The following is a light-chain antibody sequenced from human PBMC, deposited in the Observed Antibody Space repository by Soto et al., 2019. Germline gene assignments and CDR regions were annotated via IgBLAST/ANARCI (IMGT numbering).Light chain of an antibody. CDR2: EVI. V-gene: IGLV2-14*01. CDR3: SSYTSSSTLL. CDR1: ISDVGGYEY. J-gene: IGLJ1*01. Sequence: SALTPPPSVCCSAGQSLTISCTGTISDVGGYEYVSWYQQHPGIAPKLMIYEVINRPSGVSNRFSGSKSGNTASLTISGLQAVDEADYYCSSYTSSSTLLFGTGTRSP.